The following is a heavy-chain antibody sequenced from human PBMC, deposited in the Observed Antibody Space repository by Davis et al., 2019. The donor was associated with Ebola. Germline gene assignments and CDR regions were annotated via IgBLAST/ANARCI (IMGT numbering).Heavy chain of an antibody. Sequence: SETLSLTCTVSGGSIRSYYWSWLRQPPGKGLEWIGSIYYSGSTYYNPSLKSRVTISVDTSKNQFSLKLSSVTAADTAVYYCARVGDLFDYWGQGTLVTVSS. CDR3: ARVGDLFDY. J-gene: IGHJ4*02. CDR2: IYYSGST. D-gene: IGHD4-17*01. V-gene: IGHV4-59*01. CDR1: GGSIRSYY.